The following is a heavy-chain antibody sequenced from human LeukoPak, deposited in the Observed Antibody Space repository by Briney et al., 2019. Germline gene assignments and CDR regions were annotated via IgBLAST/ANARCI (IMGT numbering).Heavy chain of an antibody. D-gene: IGHD3-9*01. V-gene: IGHV4-61*02. CDR3: ARGCCFDWLNWFDP. Sequence: PSQTLSLTCTVSGGSISSGSYYWSWIRQPAGKGLEWIGRIYTSGSTNYNPSLESRVTISVDTSKNQFSLKLSSVTAADTAVYYCARGCCFDWLNWFDPWGQGTLVTVSS. J-gene: IGHJ5*02. CDR1: GGSISSGSYY. CDR2: IYTSGST.